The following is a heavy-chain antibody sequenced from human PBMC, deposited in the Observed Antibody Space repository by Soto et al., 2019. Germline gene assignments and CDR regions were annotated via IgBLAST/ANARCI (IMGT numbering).Heavy chain of an antibody. Sequence: SETLSLTCTVSGDSISSSSCYWGWIRQPPGKGLEMIGFIYFSGSTYYNTSLQSRLTISVDTSKNQFSLKLSSVTAADTAVYYCARQLNWNDVGYFVYWGQGTLVTVS. CDR1: GDSISSSSCY. J-gene: IGHJ4*02. D-gene: IGHD1-1*01. CDR2: IYFSGST. V-gene: IGHV4-39*01. CDR3: ARQLNWNDVGYFVY.